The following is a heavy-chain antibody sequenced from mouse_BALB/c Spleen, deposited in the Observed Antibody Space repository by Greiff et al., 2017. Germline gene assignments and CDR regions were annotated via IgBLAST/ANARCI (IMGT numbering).Heavy chain of an antibody. CDR1: GYSITSDYA. CDR3: ARDGNYAMDY. CDR2: ISYSGST. V-gene: IGHV3-2*02. Sequence: EVKLMESGPGLVKPSQSLSLTCTVTGYSITSDYAWNWIRQFPGNKLEWMGYISYSGSTSYNPSLKSRISITRDTSKNQFFLQLNSVTTEGTATYYCARDGNYAMDYWGQGTAVTVSS. J-gene: IGHJ4*01. D-gene: IGHD2-1*01.